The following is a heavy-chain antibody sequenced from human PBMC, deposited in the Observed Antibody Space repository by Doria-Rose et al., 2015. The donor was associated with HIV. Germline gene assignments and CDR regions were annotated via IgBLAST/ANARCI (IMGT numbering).Heavy chain of an antibody. CDR1: GVSLSSPGMG. Sequence: QITLKESGPALVKPTETLTLTCTVSGVSLSSPGMGVSWIRQPPGKALEWLANTFSDDERSYKTSLKSRLTISRGTSKSQVVLTMTDTDPVDTATYYCARIKSSRWYHKYYFDFWGQGTLVIVSA. J-gene: IGHJ4*02. CDR2: TFSDDER. CDR3: ARIKSSRWYHKYYFDF. D-gene: IGHD6-13*01. V-gene: IGHV2-26*01.